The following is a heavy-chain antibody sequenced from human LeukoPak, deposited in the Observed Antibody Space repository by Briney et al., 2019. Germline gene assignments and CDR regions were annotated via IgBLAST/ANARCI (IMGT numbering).Heavy chain of an antibody. Sequence: GGSLRLSCPASGFTFSSYAMSWVRQAPGKGLEWVSAISGSGGSTYYADSVKGRFTISRDNSKNTLYLQMNSLRAEDTAVYYCAKKRCSGGSCYSYFDYWGQGTLVTVSS. CDR1: GFTFSSYA. V-gene: IGHV3-23*01. D-gene: IGHD2-15*01. J-gene: IGHJ4*02. CDR2: ISGSGGST. CDR3: AKKRCSGGSCYSYFDY.